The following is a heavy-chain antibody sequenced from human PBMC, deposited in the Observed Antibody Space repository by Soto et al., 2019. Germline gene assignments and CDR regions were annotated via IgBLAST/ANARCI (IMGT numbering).Heavy chain of an antibody. CDR1: GFTFSSYS. Sequence: GGSLSLSCAASGFTFSSYSMNWVRQAPGKGLEWVSSISSSSSYIYYADSAKGRFTISRDNAKNSLYLQMNSLRAEDTAVYYCARVGDFDAFDIWGQGTMVTVSS. J-gene: IGHJ3*02. CDR3: ARVGDFDAFDI. V-gene: IGHV3-21*01. D-gene: IGHD3-3*01. CDR2: ISSSSSYI.